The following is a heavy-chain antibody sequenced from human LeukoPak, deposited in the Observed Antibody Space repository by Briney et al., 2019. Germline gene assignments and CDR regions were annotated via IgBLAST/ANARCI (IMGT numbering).Heavy chain of an antibody. D-gene: IGHD3-22*01. J-gene: IGHJ3*02. Sequence: GGSLRLSCAASAFSFSDYNMNWVRQAPGKGLEWVSSITSTGSYIYYADSVKGRFTISRDTAKNSLYLQMNSLRAEDTAVYYCATTRRGYPFDIWGQGTMVTVSS. V-gene: IGHV3-21*01. CDR3: ATTRRGYPFDI. CDR1: AFSFSDYN. CDR2: ITSTGSYI.